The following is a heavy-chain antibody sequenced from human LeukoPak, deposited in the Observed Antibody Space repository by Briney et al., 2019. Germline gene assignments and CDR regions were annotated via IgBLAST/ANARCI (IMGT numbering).Heavy chain of an antibody. CDR2: IYPGDSDT. D-gene: IGHD2-21*02. J-gene: IGHJ5*02. CDR3: ARLPYCGGDCYPNWFDP. V-gene: IGHV5-51*01. Sequence: GESLKISCKGSGYSFTNYWIGWVRQMPGKGLEWMGLIYPGDSDTRYSSSFQGQVTISADKSISTAYLQWSSLKASDTAMYYCARLPYCGGDCYPNWFDPWGQGTLVTVSS. CDR1: GYSFTNYW.